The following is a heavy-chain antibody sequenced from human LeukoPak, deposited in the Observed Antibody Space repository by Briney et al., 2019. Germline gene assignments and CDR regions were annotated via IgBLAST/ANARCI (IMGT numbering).Heavy chain of an antibody. J-gene: IGHJ4*02. CDR1: GFTFSSYS. V-gene: IGHV3-21*06. D-gene: IGHD6-13*01. Sequence: GGSLSLSCAASGFTFSSYSMHWVRQAPGKGLEWVSSISSSSSYTDYGDSVKGRFTISRDNAKNSLDLQMNSLRAEDTAVYFCARGGAVIAAGFDYWGQGTLVTVSS. CDR3: ARGGAVIAAGFDY. CDR2: ISSSSSYT.